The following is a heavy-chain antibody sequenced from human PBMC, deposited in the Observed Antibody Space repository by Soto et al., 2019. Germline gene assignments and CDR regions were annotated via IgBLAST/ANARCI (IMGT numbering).Heavy chain of an antibody. J-gene: IGHJ4*02. CDR2: IYRDDDK. Sequence: QITLKESGPPLVEPTQTLTLTCTFSGFSFSTSGVSVGWIRQPPGKALEWLALIYRDDDKRYSPSLQSRLTITKYRSRNQVVLTLTDVDPVDTATYYCAHRRRLMSTWNYAVFDYSGQGIPVIVSS. V-gene: IGHV2-5*02. CDR1: GFSFSTSGVS. D-gene: IGHD1-7*01. CDR3: AHRRRLMSTWNYAVFDY.